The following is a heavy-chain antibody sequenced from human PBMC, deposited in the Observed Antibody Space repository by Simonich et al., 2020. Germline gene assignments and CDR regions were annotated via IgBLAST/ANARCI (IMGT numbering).Heavy chain of an antibody. J-gene: IGHJ2*01. D-gene: IGHD6-6*01. CDR1: GFTFSSYW. CDR3: AREYSSSSDPYWYFDL. V-gene: IGHV3-7*01. CDR2: IKQDGSEK. Sequence: EVQLVESGGGLVQPGGSLRLSCAASGFTFSSYWMHWVRQAPGKGLGWVAKIKQDGSEKYDVDSVKGRFTISRDNAKNSLYLQMNSLRAEDTAVYYCAREYSSSSDPYWYFDLWGRGTLVTVSS.